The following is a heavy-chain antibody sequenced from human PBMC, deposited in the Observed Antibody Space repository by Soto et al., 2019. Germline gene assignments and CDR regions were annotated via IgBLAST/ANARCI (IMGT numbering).Heavy chain of an antibody. CDR2: ISTDNGNA. Sequence: ASVWVSCKASGYSFTSHGISWVRQAPGQGPEWMGWISTDNGNANYAQYLQGRATMTTDTSTSTAYMELRSLRADDTAVYYCAREGGFCTGGSCYCDYWGQGTLVTVSS. D-gene: IGHD2-15*01. CDR3: AREGGFCTGGSCYCDY. CDR1: GYSFTSHG. V-gene: IGHV1-18*01. J-gene: IGHJ4*02.